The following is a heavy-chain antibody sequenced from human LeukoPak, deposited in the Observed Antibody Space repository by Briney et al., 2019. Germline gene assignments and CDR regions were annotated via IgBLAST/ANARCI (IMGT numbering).Heavy chain of an antibody. CDR2: INSDGSST. D-gene: IGHD5-18*01. J-gene: IGHJ5*02. V-gene: IGHV3-74*01. CDR1: GFTFSGYW. CDR3: ARGGTYSSGLPGS. Sequence: GGSLRFSCAASGFTFSGYWMHWVRQAPGKGLVWVSRINSDGSSTNYADSVKGRFTISRDNAKNTLYLQMNTLRAEDTAVYYCARGGTYSSGLPGSWGQGTLVTVSS.